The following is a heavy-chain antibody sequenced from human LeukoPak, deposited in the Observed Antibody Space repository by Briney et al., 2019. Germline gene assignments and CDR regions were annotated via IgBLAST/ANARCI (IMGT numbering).Heavy chain of an antibody. CDR3: AKPPHGSGWYTDNWFDP. D-gene: IGHD6-19*01. Sequence: GGSLRLSCVASGFNFSSFAMSWVRQAPGKGLEWASAITSSGSTDYTYYADSVKGRFTISRDNSKNTLYLEMNSLRAEDTAVYYCAKPPHGSGWYTDNWFDPWGQGTRVTVSS. V-gene: IGHV3-23*05. CDR1: GFNFSSFA. J-gene: IGHJ5*02. CDR2: ITSSGSTDYT.